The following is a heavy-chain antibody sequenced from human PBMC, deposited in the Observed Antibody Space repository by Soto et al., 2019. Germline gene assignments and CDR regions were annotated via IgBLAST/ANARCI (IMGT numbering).Heavy chain of an antibody. CDR1: GFSLSTSGVG. CDR2: IYWNDDK. Sequence: QITLKESGPTLVKPTQTLTLTCTFSGFSLSTSGVGVGWIRQPPGKALEWLALIYWNDDKRYSPPLKRRLTHTQHPSKNQVVLTMTNMDPVETATYYCAHSSVGGSGCEFDYWGQGTLVTVSS. D-gene: IGHD6-19*01. CDR3: AHSSVGGSGCEFDY. V-gene: IGHV2-5*01. J-gene: IGHJ4*02.